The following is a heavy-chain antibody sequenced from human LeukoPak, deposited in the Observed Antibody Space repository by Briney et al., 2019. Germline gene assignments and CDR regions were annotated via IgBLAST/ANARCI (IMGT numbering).Heavy chain of an antibody. D-gene: IGHD3-10*01. Sequence: SETLSLTCAVSGGSISSGGYSWNCIRQPPGKGLEWIVYIYNSGSTSYNPSLKSRVSLSVDTSKNLFSLTLNSMPAADTAVYYCARSEPLSGSYYCFDYWGQGTLVTVSS. CDR2: IYNSGST. J-gene: IGHJ4*02. CDR3: ARSEPLSGSYYCFDY. CDR1: GGSISSGGYS. V-gene: IGHV4-30-4*07.